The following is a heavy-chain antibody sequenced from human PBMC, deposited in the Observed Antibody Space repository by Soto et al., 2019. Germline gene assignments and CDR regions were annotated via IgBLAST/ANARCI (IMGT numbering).Heavy chain of an antibody. V-gene: IGHV3-13*04. J-gene: IGHJ6*02. CDR3: ARGVAGGSDV. Sequence: EVQLVESGGGLVQPGGSLRLSCAASGFTFSNYDRHRVRHGTGKGLEWVSSISAAGETYYSGSVKGRLTISREDAKNSLYLQMNSLRAGDTAVYYCARGVAGGSDVWGQGTPVTVSS. CDR1: GFTFSNYD. CDR2: ISAAGET. D-gene: IGHD2-15*01.